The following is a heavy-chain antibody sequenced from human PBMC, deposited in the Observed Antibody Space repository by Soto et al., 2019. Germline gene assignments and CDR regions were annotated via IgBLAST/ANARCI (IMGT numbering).Heavy chain of an antibody. D-gene: IGHD4-17*01. V-gene: IGHV4-30-2*01. CDR1: GGSTSSGGYS. CDR2: IYHSGST. CDR3: ARQTTKYGDYVSHYFDY. Sequence: SETLSLTCAVSGGSTSSGGYSWSWIRQPPGKGLEWIGYIYHSGSTYYNPSLKSRVTISVDRSKNQFSLRLSSVTAADTAVYYCARQTTKYGDYVSHYFDYWGQGTLVTVSS. J-gene: IGHJ4*02.